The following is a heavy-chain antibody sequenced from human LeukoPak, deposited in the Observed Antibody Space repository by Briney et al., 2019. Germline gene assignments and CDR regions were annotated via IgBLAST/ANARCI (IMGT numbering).Heavy chain of an antibody. CDR1: GRSFSGYY. CDR2: INHSGST. Sequence: SETLSLTCAVYGRSFSGYYWSWIRQPPGKGLEWIGEINHSGSTNYNPSLKSRVTISVDTSKSQFSLKLSSVTAADTAVYYCARASEVVVAARYNWFDPWGQGTLVTVSS. D-gene: IGHD2-15*01. V-gene: IGHV4-34*01. J-gene: IGHJ5*02. CDR3: ARASEVVVAARYNWFDP.